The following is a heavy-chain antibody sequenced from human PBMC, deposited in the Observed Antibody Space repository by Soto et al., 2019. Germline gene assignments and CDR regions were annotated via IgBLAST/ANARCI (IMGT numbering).Heavy chain of an antibody. J-gene: IGHJ4*02. Sequence: GGSLRLSCAASGFTFISYAMSWVRQAPGKGLEWVSAISGSGGSTYYADSVKGRFTISRDNSKNTLYLQMNSLRAEDTAVYYCAKYHYYDSSGYQPIQDYWGQGTLVTVSS. D-gene: IGHD3-22*01. V-gene: IGHV3-23*01. CDR3: AKYHYYDSSGYQPIQDY. CDR1: GFTFISYA. CDR2: ISGSGGST.